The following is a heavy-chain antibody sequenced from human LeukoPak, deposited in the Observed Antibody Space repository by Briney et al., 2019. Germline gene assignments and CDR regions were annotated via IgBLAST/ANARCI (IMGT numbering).Heavy chain of an antibody. CDR1: GYTFTSYD. V-gene: IGHV1-8*01. Sequence: ASVTVSCKASGYTFTSYDINWVRQATGQGLEWMGWMNPNSGNTGYAQKFQGRVTMTRNTSISTAYMELSSLRSEDTAVYYCARGLRITDFWSGYFPSWGQGTLVTVSS. D-gene: IGHD3-3*01. J-gene: IGHJ5*02. CDR3: ARGLRITDFWSGYFPS. CDR2: MNPNSGNT.